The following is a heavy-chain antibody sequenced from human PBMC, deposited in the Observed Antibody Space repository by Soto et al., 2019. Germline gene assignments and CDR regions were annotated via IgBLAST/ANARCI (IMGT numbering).Heavy chain of an antibody. Sequence: QLQLQESGPGLVKPSETLSLTCTVSGGSISSSSYYWGWIRQPPGKGLEWIGSIYYSGSTYYNPSLQRRVTISVDTSKNQFSLKLSSVTAADTAVYYCARHGGDYGFPFDYWGQGTLVTVSS. CDR3: ARHGGDYGFPFDY. J-gene: IGHJ4*02. D-gene: IGHD3-3*01. CDR2: IYYSGST. CDR1: GGSISSSSYY. V-gene: IGHV4-39*01.